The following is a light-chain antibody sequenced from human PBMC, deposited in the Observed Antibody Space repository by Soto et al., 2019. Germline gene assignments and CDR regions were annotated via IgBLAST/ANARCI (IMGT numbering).Light chain of an antibody. Sequence: QSALTQSASVSGSLGQSITISCTGASNDIGAYNYVSWYQQYPGKAPKLLIFEVDNRPSGVSDRFSGSKSGNTASLIISGLQADDEADYHCSSYTGGSTYWVFGGGTKLTVL. J-gene: IGLJ3*02. CDR2: EVD. CDR1: SNDIGAYNY. CDR3: SSYTGGSTYWV. V-gene: IGLV2-14*01.